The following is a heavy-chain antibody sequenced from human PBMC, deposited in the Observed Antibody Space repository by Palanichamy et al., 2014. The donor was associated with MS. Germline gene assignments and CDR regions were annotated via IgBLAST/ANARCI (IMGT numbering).Heavy chain of an antibody. Sequence: QVQLQESGPGPVKPSETLSLTCTVSGGSISSDYWSWIRQPPGKGLEWIGYIYNSGSTNHNSSLQSRVTMSLDTSKNQFSLKLSSVTAADTAAYYCARGGPSSKYFDYWGQGTLVTVSS. CDR3: ARGGPSSKYFDY. J-gene: IGHJ4*02. CDR1: GGSISSDY. V-gene: IGHV4-59*01. D-gene: IGHD3-16*01. CDR2: IYNSGST.